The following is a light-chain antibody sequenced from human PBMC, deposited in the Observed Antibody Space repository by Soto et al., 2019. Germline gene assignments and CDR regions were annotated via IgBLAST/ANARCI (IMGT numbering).Light chain of an antibody. J-gene: IGKJ2*01. V-gene: IGKV3-15*01. CDR2: GIF. CDR3: QQYNNWPYT. CDR1: QNIGSN. Sequence: EIVMTQSPATLSMSPGERATLSRRASQNIGSNVAWYQHKAGQAPRLLIFGIFNRATGIPARFSSSGSGTDFTLAISTLQSEDFAVYYCQQYNNWPYTFGQGTELEIK.